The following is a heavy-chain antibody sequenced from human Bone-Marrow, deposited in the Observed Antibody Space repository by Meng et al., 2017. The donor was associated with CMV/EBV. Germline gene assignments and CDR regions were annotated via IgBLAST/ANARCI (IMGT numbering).Heavy chain of an antibody. J-gene: IGHJ6*02. CDR1: GFTFSSYA. D-gene: IGHD5-12*01. Sequence: GGSLRLSCAASGFTFSSYAMSWVRQAPGKGLEWVSSISSSSSYIYYADSVKGRFTISRDNSKNTLYLQMNSLRAEDTAVYYCARAINYYYGMDVWGQGTTVTVSS. V-gene: IGHV3-21*03. CDR3: ARAINYYYGMDV. CDR2: ISSSSSYI.